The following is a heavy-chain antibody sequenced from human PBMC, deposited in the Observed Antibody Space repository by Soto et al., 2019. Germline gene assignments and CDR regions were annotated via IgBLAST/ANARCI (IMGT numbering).Heavy chain of an antibody. CDR2: ISSSSSYI. V-gene: IGHV3-21*01. CDR3: ARVGYGYSYGPSDAFDI. J-gene: IGHJ3*02. Sequence: GGSLRLSCAASGFTFSSYSMNWVRQAPGKGLEWVSSISSSSSYIYYADSVKGRFTISRDNAKNSLYLQMNSLRAEDTAVYYCARVGYGYSYGPSDAFDIWGQGTMVTVSS. CDR1: GFTFSSYS. D-gene: IGHD5-18*01.